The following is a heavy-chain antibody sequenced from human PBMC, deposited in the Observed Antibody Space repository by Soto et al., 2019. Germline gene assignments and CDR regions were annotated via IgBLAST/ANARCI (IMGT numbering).Heavy chain of an antibody. J-gene: IGHJ6*02. D-gene: IGHD4-17*01. CDR3: ERGNYGGTSEIYYYYYYGMDV. Sequence: QVQLVQSGAEVKKPGSSVKVSCKASGGTFSSYAISWVRQAPGQGLEWTGGIIPIFGTAKYGQKFQGRVTITADESTSTAYMELSSLRSEDTAVYYCERGNYGGTSEIYYYYYYGMDVWGQGTTVTVSS. V-gene: IGHV1-69*01. CDR1: GGTFSSYA. CDR2: IIPIFGTA.